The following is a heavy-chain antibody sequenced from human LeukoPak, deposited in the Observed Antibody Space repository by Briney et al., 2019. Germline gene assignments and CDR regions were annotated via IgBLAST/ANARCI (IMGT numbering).Heavy chain of an antibody. Sequence: WASVKVSCKVSGYTLTELSMHWVRQAPGKGLEWMGGFDPEDGETIYAQKFQGRVTTTEDTSTDTAYMELSSLRSEDTAVYYCATGFRPTVAVTTSTFDYWGQGTLVTVSS. J-gene: IGHJ4*02. CDR3: ATGFRPTVAVTTSTFDY. CDR2: FDPEDGET. D-gene: IGHD4-17*01. CDR1: GYTLTELS. V-gene: IGHV1-24*01.